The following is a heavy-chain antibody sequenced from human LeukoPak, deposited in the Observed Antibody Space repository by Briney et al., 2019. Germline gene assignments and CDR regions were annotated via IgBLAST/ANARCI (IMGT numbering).Heavy chain of an antibody. D-gene: IGHD4-17*01. CDR2: ISGSGGST. CDR1: GFTFSSYA. J-gene: IGHJ4*02. Sequence: PGGSLRLSCAASGFTFSSYAMSWVRQAPGKGLEWVSAISGSGGSTYYADSVKGRFTISRDNSKNTLYLQVNSLRAEDTAVYYCAKGNYGDYMTAFDYWGQGTLVTVSS. CDR3: AKGNYGDYMTAFDY. V-gene: IGHV3-23*01.